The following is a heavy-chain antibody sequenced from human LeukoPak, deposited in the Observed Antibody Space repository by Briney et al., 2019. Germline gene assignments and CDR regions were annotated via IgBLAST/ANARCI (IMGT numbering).Heavy chain of an antibody. Sequence: SETLSLTCTVSGGSISSGDYYWSWIRQPPGKGLEWIGYIYYSGSTYYNPSLKSRVTISVDTSKNQFSLKLSSVTAADTAVYYCASEVVVPAAEDIDAFDIWGQGTMVTVSS. CDR2: IYYSGST. CDR1: GGSISSGDYY. D-gene: IGHD2-2*01. J-gene: IGHJ3*02. CDR3: ASEVVVPAAEDIDAFDI. V-gene: IGHV4-30-4*08.